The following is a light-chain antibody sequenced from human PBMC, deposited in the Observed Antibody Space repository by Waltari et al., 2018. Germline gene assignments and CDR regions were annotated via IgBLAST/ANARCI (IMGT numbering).Light chain of an antibody. V-gene: IGKV3-20*01. CDR1: QNICHY. CDR3: QHHFRLPAT. CDR2: ASS. Sequence: IVLTQSPGTLSLPQGGRATRSCRASQNICHYLAWYQQKPGQAPRLLIYASSTRAAGIPDRFSGSGSGADFSLTITRLEPDDFAVYYCQHHFRLPATFGQGTKV. J-gene: IGKJ1*01.